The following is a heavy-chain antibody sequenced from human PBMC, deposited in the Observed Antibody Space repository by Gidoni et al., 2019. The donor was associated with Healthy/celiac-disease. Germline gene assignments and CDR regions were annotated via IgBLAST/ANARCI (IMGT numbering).Heavy chain of an antibody. CDR2: IYYSGST. CDR3: ARAGGTDCSGGSCYYYYYYYGMDV. V-gene: IGHV4-31*03. D-gene: IGHD2-15*01. Sequence: QVQLQESGPGLVKPSQTLSLTCTVSGGSISSGGYYWSWIRQHPGKGLEWIGYIYYSGSTYYNPSLKSRVTISVDTSKNQFSLKLSSVTAADTAVYYCARAGGTDCSGGSCYYYYYYYGMDVWGQGTTVTVSS. J-gene: IGHJ6*02. CDR1: GGSISSGGYY.